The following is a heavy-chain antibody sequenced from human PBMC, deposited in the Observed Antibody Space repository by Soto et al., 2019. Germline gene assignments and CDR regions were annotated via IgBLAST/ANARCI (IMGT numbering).Heavy chain of an antibody. V-gene: IGHV4-59*01. CDR2: IYYSGST. Sequence: SETLSLTCTVSGGSIRSYYWSWIRQPPGKGLEWIGYIYYSGSTNYNPSLKSRVTISVDTSKNQFSLKLSSVTAADTAVYYCAREDIVATLDYWGQGTLVTV. CDR1: GGSIRSYY. J-gene: IGHJ4*02. CDR3: AREDIVATLDY. D-gene: IGHD5-12*01.